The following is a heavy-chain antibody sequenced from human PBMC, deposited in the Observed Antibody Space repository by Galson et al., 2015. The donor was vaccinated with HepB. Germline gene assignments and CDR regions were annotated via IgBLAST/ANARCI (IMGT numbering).Heavy chain of an antibody. CDR3: AKDRPNYDFWSGYHWGAQFDY. D-gene: IGHD3-3*01. CDR2: ISYDGSNK. J-gene: IGHJ4*02. Sequence: SLRLSCAASGFTFSSYGMHWVRQAPGKGLEWVAVISYDGSNKYYADSVKGRFTISRDNSKNTLYLQMNSLRAEDTAVYYCAKDRPNYDFWSGYHWGAQFDYWGQGTLVTVSS. CDR1: GFTFSSYG. V-gene: IGHV3-30*18.